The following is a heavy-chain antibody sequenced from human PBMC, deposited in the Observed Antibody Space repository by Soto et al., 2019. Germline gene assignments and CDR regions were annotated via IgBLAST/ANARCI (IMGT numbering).Heavy chain of an antibody. D-gene: IGHD6-13*01. V-gene: IGHV1-69*01. Sequence: QVLLVQSSAEVKTPGSSVKVSCKASGGTFTSTAFSWVRQAPGQGLEWMGGIIPVLGTPNYAQKFQARLTVNADASTTTVHMELSSLRSDDTAVYYCASSAGLDHLLNYYGLNVWGQGTTVTVSS. CDR1: GGTFTSTA. CDR3: ASSAGLDHLLNYYGLNV. CDR2: IIPVLGTP. J-gene: IGHJ6*02.